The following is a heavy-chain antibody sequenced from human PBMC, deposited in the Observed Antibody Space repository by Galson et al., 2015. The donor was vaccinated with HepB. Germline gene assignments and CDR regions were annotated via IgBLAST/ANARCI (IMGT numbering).Heavy chain of an antibody. CDR1: GYTFTSYG. D-gene: IGHD2-15*01. J-gene: IGHJ5*02. CDR3: ARGALVVVVGATQNNWFDP. CDR2: ISTYNGNT. Sequence: SVKVSCKASGYTFTSYGISWVRQAPGQGLEWMGWISTYNGNTNYAQKVQGRVTMTTDTYTSTAYMELRSLRSDDTAVYFCARGALVVVVGATQNNWFDPWGQGTLVTVSS. V-gene: IGHV1-18*01.